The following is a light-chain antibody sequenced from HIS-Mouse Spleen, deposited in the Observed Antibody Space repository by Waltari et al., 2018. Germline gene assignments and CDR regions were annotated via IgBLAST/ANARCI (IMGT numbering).Light chain of an antibody. CDR3: SSYTSSSFNVV. V-gene: IGLV2-14*03. CDR1: SSDGGGYNY. Sequence: QSALTQPASVSGSPGQSITIPCTGTSSDGGGYNYVPCYQQHPGKAPKLMIYDVSNRPSGVSNRFSGSKSGNTASLTISGLQAEDEADYYCSSYTSSSFNVVFGGGTKLTVL. CDR2: DVS. J-gene: IGLJ2*01.